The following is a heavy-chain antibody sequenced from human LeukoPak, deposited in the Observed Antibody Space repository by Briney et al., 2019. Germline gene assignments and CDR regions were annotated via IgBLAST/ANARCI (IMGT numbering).Heavy chain of an antibody. CDR3: ARGSRGKYDILTGLFDP. CDR2: ISGSAGSI. V-gene: IGHV3-48*03. J-gene: IGHJ5*02. D-gene: IGHD3-9*01. CDR1: DFPFSSYE. Sequence: GGSLRLSCAASDFPFSSYEMNWVRQAPGKGLEWISHISGSAGSIYYSDSVRSRFTISRDNAKNSLYLQMNSLRAEDTAVYYCARGSRGKYDILTGLFDPWGQGTLVTVSS.